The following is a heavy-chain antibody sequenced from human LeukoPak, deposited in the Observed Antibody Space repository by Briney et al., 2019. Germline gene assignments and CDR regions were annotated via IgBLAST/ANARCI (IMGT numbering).Heavy chain of an antibody. CDR2: ISSSSTTI. Sequence: GGSLRLSCAASGFTFSIYNMNWVRQAPGKGLEWVSYISSSSTTIYYADSVKGRFTVSRDNAKSSLYLQMNSLRDEDTAVYYCARDGVVGVTGFGSYWGQGTLVTVSS. D-gene: IGHD1-26*01. V-gene: IGHV3-48*02. J-gene: IGHJ4*02. CDR3: ARDGVVGVTGFGSY. CDR1: GFTFSIYN.